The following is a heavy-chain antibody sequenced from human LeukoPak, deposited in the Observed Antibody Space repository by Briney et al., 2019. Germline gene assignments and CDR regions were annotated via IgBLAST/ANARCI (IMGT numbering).Heavy chain of an antibody. CDR2: ISSSVSTI. V-gene: IGHV3-11*04. CDR3: ASIHGGSYWDAFDI. Sequence: TPGGSLRLSCAASGFTFNDYYMSWVPQAPGKWLEWVSYISSSVSTIYYADSVKGRFTISRDNAKNSLYLQMNSLRAEDTAVYYCASIHGGSYWDAFDIWGQGTMVTVSS. D-gene: IGHD3-10*01. CDR1: GFTFNDYY. J-gene: IGHJ3*02.